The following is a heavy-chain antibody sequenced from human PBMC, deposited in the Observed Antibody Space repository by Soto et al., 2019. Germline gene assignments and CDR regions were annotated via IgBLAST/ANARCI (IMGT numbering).Heavy chain of an antibody. D-gene: IGHD4-17*01. CDR1: GGSISSYY. Sequence: SETLSLTCTVSGGSISSYYWSWIRQPPGKGLEWIGYIYYSGSTNYNPSLKSRVTISVDTSKNQFSLKLSSVTAADTAVYYCARVYGDCFDYWGQGTLHTVSS. CDR2: IYYSGST. V-gene: IGHV4-59*01. CDR3: ARVYGDCFDY. J-gene: IGHJ4*02.